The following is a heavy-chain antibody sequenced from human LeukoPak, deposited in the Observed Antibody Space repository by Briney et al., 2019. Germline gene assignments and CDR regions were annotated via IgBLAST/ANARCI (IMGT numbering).Heavy chain of an antibody. J-gene: IGHJ6*02. CDR3: ARDDYVIGSYYYGMNV. V-gene: IGHV3-7*01. CDR2: IKQDSSAK. Sequence: GGSLRLSCEASGFTLSNYWMTWVRQAPGKGLEWVANIKQDSSAKYYVDSVKGRFTISRDNTKNSLFLQMNSLRAEDTAVYYCARDDYVIGSYYYGMNVWGQGTTVTVSS. CDR1: GFTLSNYW. D-gene: IGHD4-17*01.